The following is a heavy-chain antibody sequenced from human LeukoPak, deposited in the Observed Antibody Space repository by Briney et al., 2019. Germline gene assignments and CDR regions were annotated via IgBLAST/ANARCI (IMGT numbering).Heavy chain of an antibody. Sequence: GGSLRLSCAASGFTFSSYSMNWVRQAPGKGLEWVSSISSSSSYIYYADSVKGRFTISRDNAKNSLYLQMNSLRAEDTAVYYCAVYDDASWDAFDIWGQGTMVTVSS. J-gene: IGHJ3*02. CDR2: ISSSSSYI. CDR3: AVYDDASWDAFDI. V-gene: IGHV3-21*01. D-gene: IGHD3-16*01. CDR1: GFTFSSYS.